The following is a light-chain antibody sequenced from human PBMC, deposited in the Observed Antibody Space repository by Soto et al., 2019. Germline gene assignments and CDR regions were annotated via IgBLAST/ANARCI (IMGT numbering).Light chain of an antibody. J-gene: IGKJ1*01. CDR1: QSLTNNY. V-gene: IGKV3-20*01. Sequence: EIVLTQSPGTLSLSPGERATLSCRASQSLTNNYFSWYQQKPGRALRLLVDGASTRATGIPDRFSGSGSGTDFTLTISRLEPEYVAVYYCQQYEAVVTFGQGTKVEI. CDR2: GAS. CDR3: QQYEAVVT.